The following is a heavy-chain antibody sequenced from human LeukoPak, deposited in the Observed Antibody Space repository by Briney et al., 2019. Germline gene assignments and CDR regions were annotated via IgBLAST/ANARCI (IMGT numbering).Heavy chain of an antibody. CDR1: GYTFTSYD. CDR2: IIPILGIA. Sequence: SVKVSCKASGYTFTSYDISWVRQAPGQGLEWMGRIIPILGIANYAQKFQGRVTITADKSTSTAYMELSSLRSEDTAVYYCARDSIAAAGTFDYWGQGTLVTVSS. J-gene: IGHJ4*02. CDR3: ARDSIAAAGTFDY. V-gene: IGHV1-69*04. D-gene: IGHD6-13*01.